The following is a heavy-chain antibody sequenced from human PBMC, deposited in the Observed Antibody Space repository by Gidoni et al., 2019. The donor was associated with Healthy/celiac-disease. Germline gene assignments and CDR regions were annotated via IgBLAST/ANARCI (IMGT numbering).Heavy chain of an antibody. Sequence: QVQLVQSGAEVKKPGASVKVSCKASGYTFTSYAMHWVRQAPGQRLEWMGWINAGNGNTKYSQKFQGRVTITRDTSASTAYMELRSLRSEDTAVYYCARAPSIAAAGPSDYWGQGTLVTVSS. CDR3: ARAPSIAAAGPSDY. J-gene: IGHJ4*02. V-gene: IGHV1-3*01. CDR1: GYTFTSYA. CDR2: INAGNGNT. D-gene: IGHD6-13*01.